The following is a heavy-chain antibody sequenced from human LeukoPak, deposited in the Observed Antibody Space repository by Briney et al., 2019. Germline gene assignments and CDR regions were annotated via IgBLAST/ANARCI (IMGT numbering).Heavy chain of an antibody. J-gene: IGHJ3*02. V-gene: IGHV4-59*01. CDR1: DGSISSYY. Sequence: SETLSLTCTVSDGSISSYYWSWLRQSPGKGLEWIRYIYYSGSTNYNPSLKSRVTISVDTSKNQFSLKLSSVTAADTAVYYCARGYCRGTSCNRYTFDMWGQGTMVTVSS. D-gene: IGHD2-2*01. CDR2: IYYSGST. CDR3: ARGYCRGTSCNRYTFDM.